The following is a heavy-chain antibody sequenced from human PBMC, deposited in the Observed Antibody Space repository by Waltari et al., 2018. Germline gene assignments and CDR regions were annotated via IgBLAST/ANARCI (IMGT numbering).Heavy chain of an antibody. CDR2: SRGSGDST. CDR1: GFRFIDFA. Sequence: QLLESGGGLVQPGGSLRLSCAASGFRFIDFAMNWVRQAPGKGLEWVSGSRGSGDSTDYANSVKGRFTISRDNSKNTLSWQMDGLRAEDTAVYYCAKGRGYDFFDSWGQGTLVTVSS. J-gene: IGHJ4*02. D-gene: IGHD3-3*01. V-gene: IGHV3-23*01. CDR3: AKGRGYDFFDS.